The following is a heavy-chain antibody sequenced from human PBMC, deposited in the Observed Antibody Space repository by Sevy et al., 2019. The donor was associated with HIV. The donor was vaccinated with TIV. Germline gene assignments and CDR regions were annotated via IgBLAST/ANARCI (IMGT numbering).Heavy chain of an antibody. CDR2: ISSSASTI. J-gene: IGHJ4*02. Sequence: GGSLRLSCAASGFTFSSYEMNWVRQAPGKGLEWVSFISSSASTISYADSVKGRFTISRGNAKNSLYLQMNSLRADGTAIYYCARDLPPSATTVAHFDYWGQGTLVTVSS. CDR3: ARDLPPSATTVAHFDY. D-gene: IGHD4-17*01. V-gene: IGHV3-48*03. CDR1: GFTFSSYE.